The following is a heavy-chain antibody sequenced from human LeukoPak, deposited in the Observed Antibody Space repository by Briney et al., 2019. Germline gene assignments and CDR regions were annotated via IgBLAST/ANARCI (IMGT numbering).Heavy chain of an antibody. Sequence: GGSLRLSCAASGFTFSDYDMHWVRQATGKGLEWVSAIGTAGDTYYTGSVKGRFTISRENAKNSLYLQTNSLRAGDTAVYYCARVAKERVGGVYYFDYWGQGTLVTASS. CDR1: GFTFSDYD. J-gene: IGHJ4*02. V-gene: IGHV3-13*01. D-gene: IGHD1-1*01. CDR3: ARVAKERVGGVYYFDY. CDR2: IGTAGDT.